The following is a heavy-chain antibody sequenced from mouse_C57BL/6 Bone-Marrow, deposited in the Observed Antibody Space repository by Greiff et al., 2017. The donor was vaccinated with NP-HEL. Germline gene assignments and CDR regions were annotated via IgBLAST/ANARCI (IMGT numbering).Heavy chain of an antibody. CDR3: ARSRDYVWFAY. D-gene: IGHD2-4*01. J-gene: IGHJ3*01. V-gene: IGHV1-42*01. CDR1: GYSFTGYY. CDR2: INPSTGGT. Sequence: EVKLQESGPELVKPGASVKISCKASGYSFTGYYMNWVKQSPEKSLEWIGEINPSTGGTTYNQKFKAKATLTVDKSSSTAYMQLKSLTSEDSAVYYCARSRDYVWFAYWGQGTLVTVSA.